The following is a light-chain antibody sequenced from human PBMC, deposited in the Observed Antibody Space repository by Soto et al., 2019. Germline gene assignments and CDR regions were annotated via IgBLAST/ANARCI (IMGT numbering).Light chain of an antibody. Sequence: EIVMTQSPATLSASPGERATLSCRASQSVSSNLAWYQQKPGQAPRLLIYGASTRDSGIPPRFSGSGSGTEFTLTISSLQSEDFAVYYCQQYINRSPFTFGHGKKVDIK. CDR1: QSVSSN. J-gene: IGKJ3*01. CDR3: QQYINRSPFT. V-gene: IGKV3-15*01. CDR2: GAS.